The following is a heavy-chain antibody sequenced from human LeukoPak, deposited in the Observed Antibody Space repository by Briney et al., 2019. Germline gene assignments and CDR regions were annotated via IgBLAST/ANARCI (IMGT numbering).Heavy chain of an antibody. Sequence: GGSLRLSCAASGFTFSSYSMNWVRQAPGKGLEWVSSISSSSSYIYYADSVKGRFTISRDNAKNSLYLQMNSLRAEDTAVYYCASPGDTAMVTDAFDIWGQGTMVTVSS. CDR1: GFTFSSYS. V-gene: IGHV3-21*01. CDR3: ASPGDTAMVTDAFDI. D-gene: IGHD5-18*01. CDR2: ISSSSSYI. J-gene: IGHJ3*02.